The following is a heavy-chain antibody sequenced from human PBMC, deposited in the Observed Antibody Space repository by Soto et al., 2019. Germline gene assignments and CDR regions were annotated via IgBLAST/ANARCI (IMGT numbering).Heavy chain of an antibody. Sequence: GGSLRLSCAASGFTFSSYGMHWVRQAPGKGLEWVAVIWYDGSNKYYADSVKGRFTISRDNSKNTLYLQMNSLRAEDTAVYYCARGSGSGWYGIDYWGQGTLVTVSS. V-gene: IGHV3-33*01. J-gene: IGHJ4*02. D-gene: IGHD6-19*01. CDR1: GFTFSSYG. CDR3: ARGSGSGWYGIDY. CDR2: IWYDGSNK.